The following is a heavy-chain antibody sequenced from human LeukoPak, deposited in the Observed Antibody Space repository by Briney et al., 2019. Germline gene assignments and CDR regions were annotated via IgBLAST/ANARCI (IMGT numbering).Heavy chain of an antibody. D-gene: IGHD3-22*01. Sequence: ASVKVSCKASGYTFTGYYMHWVRQAPGQGLEWMGWINPNSGGTNYAQKFQGRVTMTRDTSISTAYMELSRLRSDDTAVYYCARDRRYYDSSFLFDYWGQGTLVTVSS. CDR1: GYTFTGYY. CDR2: INPNSGGT. V-gene: IGHV1-2*02. CDR3: ARDRRYYDSSFLFDY. J-gene: IGHJ4*02.